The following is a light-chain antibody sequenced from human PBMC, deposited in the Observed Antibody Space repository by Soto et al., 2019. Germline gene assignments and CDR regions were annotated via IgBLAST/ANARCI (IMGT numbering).Light chain of an antibody. CDR3: EAWDDSLYGAV. Sequence: QAVVTQPPSASGTPGQRVTISCSGSSSNIGANPINWYQQLPGTAPKLLIYNNDQRPSGVPDRFSASKSGTSASLAISGLHSEDEADYYCEAWDDSLYGAVLGGGTKLTVL. CDR1: SSNIGANP. J-gene: IGLJ2*01. CDR2: NND. V-gene: IGLV1-44*01.